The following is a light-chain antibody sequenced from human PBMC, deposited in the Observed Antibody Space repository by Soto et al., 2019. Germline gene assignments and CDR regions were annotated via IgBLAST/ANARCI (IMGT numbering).Light chain of an antibody. J-gene: IGKJ1*01. Sequence: EIVLAQSPGTLSLSPGERATLTCRASQSVSSAYLAWYQQKPGQTPRLLIYGTSTRATGVPGRFSGSGSGTDFTLTTSRLEPEDFAVYYCQQYDTSRWTFGPGTKVEI. CDR1: QSVSSAY. CDR2: GTS. CDR3: QQYDTSRWT. V-gene: IGKV3-20*01.